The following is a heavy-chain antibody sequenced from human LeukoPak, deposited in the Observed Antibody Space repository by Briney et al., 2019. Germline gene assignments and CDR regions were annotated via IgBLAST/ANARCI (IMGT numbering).Heavy chain of an antibody. CDR2: VWYDGSNK. CDR3: AKDALALRYFDWLPRSYFDY. V-gene: IGHV3-33*06. Sequence: PGGSLRLSCAASGFTFCSYGMHWVRQAPGKGLEWVAVVWYDGSNKYYADSVKGRFTISRDNSKNTLYLQMNSLRAEDTAVYYCAKDALALRYFDWLPRSYFDYWGQGTLVTVSS. D-gene: IGHD3-9*01. CDR1: GFTFCSYG. J-gene: IGHJ4*02.